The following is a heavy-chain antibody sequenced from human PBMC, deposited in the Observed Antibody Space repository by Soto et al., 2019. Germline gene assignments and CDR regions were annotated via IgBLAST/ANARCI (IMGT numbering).Heavy chain of an antibody. CDR2: IYPGDSDI. V-gene: IGHV5-51*01. D-gene: IGHD3-22*01. J-gene: IGHJ4*02. CDR1: GYSFTNYW. Sequence: GESLKISCKGSGYSFTNYWIGWVRQMPGKGPEWMGIIYPGDSDIRYSPSFQGQVTISVDKSISTAYLQWSSLKASDTAMYYCGCKEYHDTSGYIYWGQGTLVTVSS. CDR3: GCKEYHDTSGYIY.